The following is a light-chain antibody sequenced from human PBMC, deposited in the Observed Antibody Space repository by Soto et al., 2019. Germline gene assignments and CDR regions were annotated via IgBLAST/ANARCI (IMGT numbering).Light chain of an antibody. V-gene: IGKV2D-29*02. CDR2: EVS. CDR1: QSLLHITGETF. J-gene: IGKJ5*01. CDR3: MQSTQLPPT. Sequence: DVVMTQSPLSVSVTPEQPASISCKSSQSLLHITGETFLFWYLQKPGQSPQLLIYEVSTRVSGVPDRFSGSGSGTDFTLEISRVETDDVGIYYCMQSTQLPPTFGQGTRLV.